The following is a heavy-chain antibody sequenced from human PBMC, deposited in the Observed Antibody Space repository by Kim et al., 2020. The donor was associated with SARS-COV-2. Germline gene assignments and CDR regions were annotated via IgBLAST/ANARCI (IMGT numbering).Heavy chain of an antibody. V-gene: IGHV3-9*01. Sequence: GGSLRLSCAASGFTFDDYAMHWVRQAPGKGLEWVSGISWNSGSIGYADSVKGRFTISRDNAKNSLYLQMNSLRAEDTALYYCAKSADGYSRLNPYFDYWGQGTLVTVSS. J-gene: IGHJ4*02. D-gene: IGHD6-13*01. CDR2: ISWNSGSI. CDR3: AKSADGYSRLNPYFDY. CDR1: GFTFDDYA.